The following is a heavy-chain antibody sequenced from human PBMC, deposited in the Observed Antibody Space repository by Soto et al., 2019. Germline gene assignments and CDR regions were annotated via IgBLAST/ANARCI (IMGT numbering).Heavy chain of an antibody. CDR1: GFTFSSYS. D-gene: IGHD5-12*01. CDR2: ISSSSSTI. Sequence: PGGSLRLSCAASGFTFSSYSMNWVRQAPGKGLEWVSYISSSSSTIYYADSVKGRFTISRDNAKNSLYLQMNGLRDEDTAVYYCARDNIVAQLDYWGQGTLVTVSS. J-gene: IGHJ4*02. CDR3: ARDNIVAQLDY. V-gene: IGHV3-48*02.